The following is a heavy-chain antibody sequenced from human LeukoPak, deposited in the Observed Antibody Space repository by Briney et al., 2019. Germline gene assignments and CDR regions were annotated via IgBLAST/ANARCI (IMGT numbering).Heavy chain of an antibody. Sequence: SETLSLTCAVSGYSVSSGYYWGWIRQPPGKGLEWIGSIYHSGSTYYNPSLKSRVTISVDTSQNQFSLKLSSVTAADRAVYYCARSSSAHYYDSSGYLPSHFDYWGQGTLVTVYS. CDR3: ARSSSAHYYDSSGYLPSHFDY. CDR2: IYHSGST. J-gene: IGHJ4*02. D-gene: IGHD3-22*01. V-gene: IGHV4-38-2*01. CDR1: GYSVSSGYY.